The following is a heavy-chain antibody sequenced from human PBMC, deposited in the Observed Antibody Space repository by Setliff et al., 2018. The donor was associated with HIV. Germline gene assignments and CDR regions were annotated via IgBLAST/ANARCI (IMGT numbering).Heavy chain of an antibody. D-gene: IGHD3-10*01. V-gene: IGHV1-18*01. CDR3: AREGLWFGDRGYYMDV. Sequence: ASVKVSCKASGYTFTSSGITWVRQAPGQGLAWMGWIGTYNGDTNYAQKFQGRVTMTTDTSTSTAYMELRSLIDDDTAVYYCAREGLWFGDRGYYMDVWGTGTAVTVSS. CDR2: IGTYNGDT. CDR1: GYTFTSSG. J-gene: IGHJ6*03.